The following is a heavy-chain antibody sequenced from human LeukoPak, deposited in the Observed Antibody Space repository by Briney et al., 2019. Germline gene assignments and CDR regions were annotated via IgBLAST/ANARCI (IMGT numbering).Heavy chain of an antibody. J-gene: IGHJ4*02. CDR1: GGSISSYY. CDR3: ARENSGSYREFDY. D-gene: IGHD1-26*01. CDR2: IYTSGST. Sequence: SETLSLTCTVSGGSISSYYWSWIRQPAGKGLEWIGRIYTSGSTNYNACLKSRVSMSVDTSKNQFSLKLSSVTAADTAVFYCARENSGSYREFDYWGEGTLVTVSS. V-gene: IGHV4-4*07.